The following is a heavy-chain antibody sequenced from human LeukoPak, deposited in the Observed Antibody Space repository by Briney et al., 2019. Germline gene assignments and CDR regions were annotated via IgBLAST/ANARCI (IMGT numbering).Heavy chain of an antibody. CDR3: TTQGVVAVGSSYWYFDL. CDR2: IKSKTDGGTT. J-gene: IGHJ2*01. Sequence: PGGSLRLSCAASGFTFSNAWMSWVRQAPGKGLEWVGRIKSKTDGGTTDYAAPVKGKFTISRDDSKNTPYLQMNSLRTEDTAVYYCTTQGVVAVGSSYWYFDLWGRGTLVTVSS. CDR1: GFTFSNAW. D-gene: IGHD2-15*01. V-gene: IGHV3-15*01.